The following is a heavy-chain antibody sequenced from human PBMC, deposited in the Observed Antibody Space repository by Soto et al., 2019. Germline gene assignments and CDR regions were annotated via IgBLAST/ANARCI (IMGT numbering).Heavy chain of an antibody. J-gene: IGHJ6*02. Sequence: QVQLVESGGGVVQPGRSLRLSCAASGFTFSSYGMHWVRQAPGKGLEWVAVISYDGSNKYYADSVKGRFTISRDNSKNTRYLQMTSLRAEDTAVYYCAKDRLGYCSGGSCYSGIYYYYGMDVWGQGTTVTVSS. D-gene: IGHD2-15*01. CDR3: AKDRLGYCSGGSCYSGIYYYYGMDV. V-gene: IGHV3-30*18. CDR1: GFTFSSYG. CDR2: ISYDGSNK.